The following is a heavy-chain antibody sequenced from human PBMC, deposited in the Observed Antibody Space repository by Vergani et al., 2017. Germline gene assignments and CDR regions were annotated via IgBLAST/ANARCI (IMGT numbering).Heavy chain of an antibody. J-gene: IGHJ3*02. CDR1: GRSMSSSRYD. D-gene: IGHD2-2*01. Sequence: QLQLQESRPGLLQPSETLSLKGKGAGRSMSSSRYDTPWLPPPPPKGLESIRRIYSSGTPYYNPSLKSRVTISVDTSKNQFSLKLSSVTAADTAVYYCARHLRCSSTSCRREGGGAFDIWGQGTMVTVSS. V-gene: IGHV4-39*01. CDR3: ARHLRCSSTSCRREGGGAFDI. CDR2: IYSSGTP.